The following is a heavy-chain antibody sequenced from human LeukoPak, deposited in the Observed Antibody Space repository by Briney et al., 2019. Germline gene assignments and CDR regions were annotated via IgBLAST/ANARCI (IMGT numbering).Heavy chain of an antibody. CDR3: ARGLEYSSSWHTINWFDP. J-gene: IGHJ5*02. CDR2: INHSGST. CDR1: GGSISGYY. D-gene: IGHD6-13*01. V-gene: IGHV4-34*01. Sequence: PSETLSLTCTVSGGSISGYYWSWIRQPPGKGLEWIGEINHSGSTNYNPSLKSRVTISVDTSKNQFSLKLSSVTAADTAVYYCARGLEYSSSWHTINWFDPWGQGTLVTVSS.